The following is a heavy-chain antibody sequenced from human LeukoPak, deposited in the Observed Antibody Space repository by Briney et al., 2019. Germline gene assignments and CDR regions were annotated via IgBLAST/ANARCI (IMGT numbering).Heavy chain of an antibody. J-gene: IGHJ4*02. Sequence: ASVKVSCKASGYTFSDYCMNWVRQAPGQGLEWMGWINPNSGGANYAQKFQGRVTMTRDTSISTAYMELSRLRSDDTAVYYCARDGPRVADIAAVAGKGEYWGEGALCTVSS. D-gene: IGHD6-19*01. CDR2: INPNSGGA. V-gene: IGHV1-2*02. CDR1: GYTFSDYC. CDR3: ARDGPRVADIAAVAGKGEY.